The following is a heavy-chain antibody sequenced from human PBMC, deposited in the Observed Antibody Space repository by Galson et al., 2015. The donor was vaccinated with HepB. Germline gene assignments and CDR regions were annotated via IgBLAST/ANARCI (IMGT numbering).Heavy chain of an antibody. J-gene: IGHJ4*02. CDR1: GFTFSSYD. CDR2: IRYDGSNK. V-gene: IGHV3-30*02. CDR3: AAGSGGSGSLGYYFVY. D-gene: IGHD3-10*01. Sequence: SLRLSCAASGFTFSSYDMHWVRQAPGKGLEWVAFIRYDGSNKYYADSVKGRFTISRDNSKNTLYLQMNSLRAEDTAVYYCAAGSGGSGSLGYYFVYWGQGTLVTVSS.